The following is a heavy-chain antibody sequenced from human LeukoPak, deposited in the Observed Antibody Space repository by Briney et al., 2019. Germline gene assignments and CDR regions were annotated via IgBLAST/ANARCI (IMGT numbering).Heavy chain of an antibody. V-gene: IGHV5-51*01. J-gene: IGHJ4*02. CDR2: IYPGDSDT. CDR3: ARRHSYGPDY. D-gene: IGHD5-18*01. Sequence: GESLKISCKGSGYRCTTYWIGWVRQMPGKGLEWMGIIYPGDSDTRYSPSFQGQVTISADESISTAYLQWSSLKDSDTAMYYCARRHSYGPDYWGQGTLVTVSS. CDR1: GYRCTTYW.